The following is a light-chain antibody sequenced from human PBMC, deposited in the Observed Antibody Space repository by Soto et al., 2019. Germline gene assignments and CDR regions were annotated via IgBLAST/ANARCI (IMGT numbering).Light chain of an antibody. CDR3: SSYTSSSTYV. Sequence: QSALTQPASVSGSPGQSITISCTGTSSDVGGYNSVSWYQQHPGKAPKLMIYNVSNRPSGVSNRFSGSKSGNTASLTISGLQAEDEADYYCSSYTSSSTYVFGTATRSPS. J-gene: IGLJ1*01. CDR2: NVS. CDR1: SSDVGGYNS. V-gene: IGLV2-14*01.